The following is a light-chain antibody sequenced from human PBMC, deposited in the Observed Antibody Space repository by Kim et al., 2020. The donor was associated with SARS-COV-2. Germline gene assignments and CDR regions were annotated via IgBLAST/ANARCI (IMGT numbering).Light chain of an antibody. CDR2: KVS. J-gene: IGKJ3*01. Sequence: AAAISGRSSQSLVYSDGNSYLNWFHQRPGQSPRRLIYKVSNRDSGVPDRFSGSGSGTDFTLKINRVEAEDVGVYYCMQGTHWPFTFGPGTKVDIK. CDR3: MQGTHWPFT. V-gene: IGKV2-30*01. CDR1: QSLVYSDGNSY.